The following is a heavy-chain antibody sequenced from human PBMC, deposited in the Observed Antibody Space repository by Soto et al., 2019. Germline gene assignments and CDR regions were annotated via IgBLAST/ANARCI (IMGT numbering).Heavy chain of an antibody. V-gene: IGHV4-59*08. CDR1: GGSISSYY. CDR2: IYYSGST. Sequence: PSETLTLTCTVSGGSISSYYWSWIRQPPGKGLEWIGYIYYSGSTNFNPSLKSRDSMSVDTSKNQLSLKLSSVTAADTAVYYCARSTRSWFDPWGQGSLVTVSS. J-gene: IGHJ5*02. CDR3: ARSTRSWFDP.